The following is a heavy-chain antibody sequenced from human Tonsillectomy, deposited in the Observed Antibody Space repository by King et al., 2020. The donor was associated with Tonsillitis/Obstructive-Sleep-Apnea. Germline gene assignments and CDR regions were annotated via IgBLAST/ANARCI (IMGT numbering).Heavy chain of an antibody. J-gene: IGHJ6*03. D-gene: IGHD3-22*01. CDR2: IYYDGTT. V-gene: IGHV4-39*01. CDR3: VRHAHDTNCYYYMYA. CDR1: IGSVSSSCYY. Sequence: LQLQESGPGLVKPSETLSLTCTVSIGSVSSSCYYWGWIRQPQGKGLAWIGSIYYDGTTYYDPSLQSRVTISVDTSKHQFSLKLNSVTAADTAVYHCVRHAHDTNCYYYMYAWGKGTTFTVSS.